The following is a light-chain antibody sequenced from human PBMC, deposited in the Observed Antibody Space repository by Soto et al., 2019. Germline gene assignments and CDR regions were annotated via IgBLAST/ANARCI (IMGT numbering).Light chain of an antibody. V-gene: IGLV1-47*01. Sequence: QSLLTQPPSASGTPGQRVTISCSGSSSDIGNNYVYWYQQIPGTAPKLLIYRNNQRPSGVPDRFSGSKSGTSASLAISGLRSEDEADYFCAAWDDSLNGQGVFGGGTKLTVL. CDR3: AAWDDSLNGQGV. CDR1: SSDIGNNY. CDR2: RNN. J-gene: IGLJ2*01.